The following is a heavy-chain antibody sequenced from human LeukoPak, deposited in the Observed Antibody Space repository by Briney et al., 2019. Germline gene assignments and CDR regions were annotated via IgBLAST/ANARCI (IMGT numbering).Heavy chain of an antibody. CDR2: IYHSGRT. V-gene: IGHV4-4*02. Sequence: SGTLSLTCAVSGGSISSDNWWSWLRQPPGKGLEWIGDIYHSGRTNYNPSLKSRLTISVDKSKNQLSLKVTSVTAADTALYYCAKRVRNWFDPWGQGTLVTVSS. CDR3: AKRVRNWFDP. J-gene: IGHJ5*02. CDR1: GGSISSDNW.